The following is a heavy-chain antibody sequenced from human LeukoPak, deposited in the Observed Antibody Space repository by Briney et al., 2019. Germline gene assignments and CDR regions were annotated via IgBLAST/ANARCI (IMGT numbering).Heavy chain of an antibody. Sequence: SETLSLTCAVYGGSFSDYYWNWIRQSPGKGLEWIGEIHHSGSTNYNPSFKSRITISVDTSRNQFSLQLSSVTAADTAVYYCARIHRYCSGGACYVLDNWGQGTLVAVSS. J-gene: IGHJ4*02. CDR3: ARIHRYCSGGACYVLDN. CDR2: IHHSGST. D-gene: IGHD2-15*01. V-gene: IGHV4-34*01. CDR1: GGSFSDYY.